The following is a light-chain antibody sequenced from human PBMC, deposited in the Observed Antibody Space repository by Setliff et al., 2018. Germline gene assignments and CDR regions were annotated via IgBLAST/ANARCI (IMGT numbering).Light chain of an antibody. CDR3: QVWDSSADHPV. CDR1: NIGTKS. V-gene: IGLV3-21*04. Sequence: SYELTQPPSLSVAPGETATITCGGDNIGTKSVHWSQQRPGQAPILVIYYDTDRPLGIPERFSGSNSGNTATLTINRVEAGDEADFYCQVWDSSADHPVFGGGTQLTVL. J-gene: IGLJ2*01. CDR2: YDT.